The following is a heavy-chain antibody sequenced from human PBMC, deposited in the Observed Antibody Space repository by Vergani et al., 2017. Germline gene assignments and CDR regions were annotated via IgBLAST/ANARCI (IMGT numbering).Heavy chain of an antibody. CDR2: IIPIFGTA. J-gene: IGHJ6*02. V-gene: IGHV1-69*13. CDR3: AGAHXGYGCHYYYNGMDV. Sequence: QVQLVQSGAEVKKPGSSVKVSCKASGGTFSSYAISWVRQAPGQGLEWMGRIIPIFGTANYAQKFQGRVTITADESTSTAYMELCSLRSEDTAVDYCAGAHXGYGCHYYYNGMDVWGQGTTVTVSS. CDR1: GGTFSSYA. D-gene: IGHD4-17*01.